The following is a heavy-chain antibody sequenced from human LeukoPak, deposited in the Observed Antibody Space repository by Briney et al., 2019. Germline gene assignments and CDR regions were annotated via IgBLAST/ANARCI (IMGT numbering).Heavy chain of an antibody. CDR3: ARLYDSSGYPFDY. V-gene: IGHV5-51*01. CDR1: GYTFTSYW. Sequence: GESLKISCKGSGYTFTSYWIGWVRHMPGKGLEWMGIIYPGDSDTRYSPSFQGQVTISADKSISTAYLQWSSLKASDTAMYYCARLYDSSGYPFDYWGQGTLVTVSS. CDR2: IYPGDSDT. D-gene: IGHD3-22*01. J-gene: IGHJ4*02.